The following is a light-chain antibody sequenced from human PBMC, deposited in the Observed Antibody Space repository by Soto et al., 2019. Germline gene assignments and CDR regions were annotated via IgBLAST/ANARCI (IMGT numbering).Light chain of an antibody. J-gene: IGKJ1*01. Sequence: EIVLTQSPDTLSLSPGESATLSCRASRGVTNNYLAWYQRKPGQAPRLLIYGTSYRATDIPRRFSGSGSGTDFTLTISRLEPEDFAVYYCQQYGSSPPTFGQGTKVESK. CDR2: GTS. V-gene: IGKV3-20*01. CDR3: QQYGSSPPT. CDR1: RGVTNNY.